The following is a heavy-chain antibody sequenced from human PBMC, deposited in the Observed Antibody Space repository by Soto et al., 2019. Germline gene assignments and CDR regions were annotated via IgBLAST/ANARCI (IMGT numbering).Heavy chain of an antibody. CDR1: GYTFKTYG. CDR3: ARSGESSPVSFGYSEY. D-gene: IGHD3-10*01. CDR2: ISAYDGKT. Sequence: ASVKVSCKTSGYTFKTYGINWVRQAPGRGLELMGWISAYDGKTTYAEKCQGRVTMTRDTSTSTADMELSRLRSDDTAVYYCARSGESSPVSFGYSEYWAQGTLVTVSS. V-gene: IGHV1-18*01. J-gene: IGHJ4*02.